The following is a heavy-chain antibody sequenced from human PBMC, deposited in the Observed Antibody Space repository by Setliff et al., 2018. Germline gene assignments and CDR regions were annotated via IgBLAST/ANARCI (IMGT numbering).Heavy chain of an antibody. V-gene: IGHV1-2*06. Sequence: ASVKVSCKASGYTFTGYYMHWVRQAPGQGLEWMGRINPNSGGTNYAQKFQGRVTMTRDTSISTAYMELSSLRSEDTAVYYCARPMYDILTGPPYGMDVWGQGTTVTVSS. CDR3: ARPMYDILTGPPYGMDV. D-gene: IGHD3-9*01. CDR1: GYTFTGYY. CDR2: INPNSGGT. J-gene: IGHJ6*02.